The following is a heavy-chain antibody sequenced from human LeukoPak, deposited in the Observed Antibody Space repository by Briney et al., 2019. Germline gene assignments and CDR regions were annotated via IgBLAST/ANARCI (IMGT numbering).Heavy chain of an antibody. V-gene: IGHV3-21*01. CDR2: ISSSSSYI. Sequence: PGGSLRLSCAASGFTLSSYSMNWVRQAPGKGLEWVSSISSSSSYIYYADLVKGRFTISRDNPKNSLYLQMNSLRAEDTAVYYCARERPIASVVDYWGQGTLVTVSS. J-gene: IGHJ4*02. D-gene: IGHD6-13*01. CDR1: GFTLSSYS. CDR3: ARERPIASVVDY.